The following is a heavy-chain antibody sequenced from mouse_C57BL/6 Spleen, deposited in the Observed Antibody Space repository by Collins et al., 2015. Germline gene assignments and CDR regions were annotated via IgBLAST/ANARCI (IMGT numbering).Heavy chain of an antibody. CDR1: GYTFTSYW. D-gene: IGHD2-4*01. J-gene: IGHJ3*01. V-gene: IGHV1-59*01. Sequence: QVQLQQPGAELVRPGTSVKLSCKASGYTFTSYWMHWVKQRPGQGLEWIGVIDPSDSYTNYNQKFKGKATLTVDTSSSTAYMQLSSLTSEDSAVYYCARALIYYDYDGGAYWGQGTLVTVFA. CDR2: IDPSDSYT. CDR3: ARALIYYDYDGGAY.